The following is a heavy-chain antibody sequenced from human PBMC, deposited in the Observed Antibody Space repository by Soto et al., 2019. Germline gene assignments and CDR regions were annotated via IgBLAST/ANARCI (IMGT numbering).Heavy chain of an antibody. V-gene: IGHV3-23*01. D-gene: IGHD2-21*01. CDR1: GFTFSSCS. J-gene: IGHJ4*03. CDR3: AKDLLRN. Sequence: GGSLRLSCAASGFTFSSCSMTWVRQAPGKGLEWVSGISGSGGDTYYSDSVKGRFTISRDNSKNTLYLQMNSLRAEDTAVYYCAKDLLRNWGQGTMVIVSS. CDR2: ISGSGGDT.